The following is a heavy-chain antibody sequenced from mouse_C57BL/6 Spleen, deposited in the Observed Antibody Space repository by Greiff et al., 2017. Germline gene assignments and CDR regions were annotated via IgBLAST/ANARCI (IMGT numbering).Heavy chain of an antibody. CDR2: IDPETGGT. V-gene: IGHV1-15*01. Sequence: VKLQQSGAELVRPGASVTLSCKASGYTFTDYEMHWVKQTPVHGLEWIGAIDPETGGTAYNQKFKGKAILTADKSSSTAYMELRSLTSEDSAVYYCTREGLRWYFDVWGTGTTVTVSS. CDR3: TREGLRWYFDV. CDR1: GYTFTDYE. D-gene: IGHD2-4*01. J-gene: IGHJ1*03.